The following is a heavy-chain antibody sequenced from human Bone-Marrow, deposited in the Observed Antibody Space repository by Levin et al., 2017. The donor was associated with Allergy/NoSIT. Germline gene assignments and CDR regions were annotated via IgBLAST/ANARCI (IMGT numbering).Heavy chain of an antibody. CDR3: ARDYDIVLVPDSLYYYYGMDV. V-gene: IGHV4-61*01. J-gene: IGHJ6*02. CDR1: GGSVSSGSYY. Sequence: SETLSLTCTVSGGSVSSGSYYWSWIRQPPGKGLEWIGYIYYSGSTNYNPSLKSRVTISVDTSKNQFSLKLSSVTAADTAVYYCARDYDIVLVPDSLYYYYGMDVWGQGTTVTVSS. D-gene: IGHD2-2*01. CDR2: IYYSGST.